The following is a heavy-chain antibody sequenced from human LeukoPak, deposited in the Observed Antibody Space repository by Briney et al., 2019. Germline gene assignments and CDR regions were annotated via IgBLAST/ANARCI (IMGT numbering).Heavy chain of an antibody. CDR3: ARDPPGSGSYLDY. CDR1: GGSISGYY. CDR2: IYYNSGST. D-gene: IGHD3-10*01. J-gene: IGHJ4*02. Sequence: KPSETLSLTCTVPGGSISGYYWSWIRQPPGKKLECIGYIYYNSGSTNYNPSLKSRVTISVDTSKNQFSLKLSSVTAADTAMYYCARDPPGSGSYLDYWGQGTLVTVSS. V-gene: IGHV4-59*01.